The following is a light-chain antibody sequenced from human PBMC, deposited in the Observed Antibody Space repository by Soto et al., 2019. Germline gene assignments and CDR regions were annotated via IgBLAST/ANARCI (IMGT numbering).Light chain of an antibody. V-gene: IGLV2-23*02. CDR1: SSDVGSYNL. CDR2: EVS. CDR3: CSYAGTTTHTV. Sequence: QSALTQPASVSGSPGQSITISCTGTSSDVGSYNLVSWYQQHPGKAPKLIISEVSKRPSGISDGFSGSKSGSTASLAISGLQAEDEADYYCCSYAGTTTHTVFGGGTQLTV. J-gene: IGLJ7*01.